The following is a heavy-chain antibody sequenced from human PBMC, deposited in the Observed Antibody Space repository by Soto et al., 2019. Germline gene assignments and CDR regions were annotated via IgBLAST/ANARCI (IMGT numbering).Heavy chain of an antibody. CDR3: ARDQGNWNDPALYNWFDP. Sequence: SETLSLTCTVSGGSISSYYWSWIRQPPGKGLEWIGYIYYSGSTNYNPSLKSRVTISVDTSKNQFSLKLSSVTAADTAVYYCARDQGNWNDPALYNWFDPWGQGTLVTVSS. V-gene: IGHV4-59*01. J-gene: IGHJ5*02. D-gene: IGHD1-1*01. CDR1: GGSISSYY. CDR2: IYYSGST.